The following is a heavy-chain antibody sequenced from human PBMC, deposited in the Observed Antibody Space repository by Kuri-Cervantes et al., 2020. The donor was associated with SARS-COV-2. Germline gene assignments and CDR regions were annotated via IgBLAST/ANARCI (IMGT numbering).Heavy chain of an antibody. D-gene: IGHD3-16*01. J-gene: IGHJ4*02. V-gene: IGHV3-48*03. CDR2: ISESGATI. CDR3: VGAYRQPWTIIFES. CDR1: GFTFSSYA. Sequence: GGSLRLSCTASGFTFSSYAMHWVRQAPGKGLEWVAYISESGATIYYADSVKGRFTISRDFAKNSLSLQMSSLGVEDTALYYCVGAYRQPWTIIFESCGQGTQVTVSS.